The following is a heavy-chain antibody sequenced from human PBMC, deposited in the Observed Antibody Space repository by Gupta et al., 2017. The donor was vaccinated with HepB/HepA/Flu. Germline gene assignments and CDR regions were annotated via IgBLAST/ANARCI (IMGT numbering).Heavy chain of an antibody. V-gene: IGHV2-5*02. CDR1: GFSLSTSGVG. Sequence: QITLKESGPTLVKPTQTLTLTCTFSGFSLSTSGVGVGWIRQPPGKALEWLALIYWDDDKRYSPSLKSRLTITKDTSKNQVVLTMTNMDPVDTATYYCAHRSDYGDYRVAFDIWGQGTMVTVSS. CDR3: AHRSDYGDYRVAFDI. D-gene: IGHD4-17*01. J-gene: IGHJ3*02. CDR2: IYWDDDK.